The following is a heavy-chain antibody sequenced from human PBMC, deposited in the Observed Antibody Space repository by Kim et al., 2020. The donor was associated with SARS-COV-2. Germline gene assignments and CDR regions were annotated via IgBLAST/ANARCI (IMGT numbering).Heavy chain of an antibody. D-gene: IGHD3-10*01. V-gene: IGHV3-11*06. CDR3: ARDMGGSGSYYQFDP. CDR2: ISSSTSYT. CDR1: GFTFSDYY. J-gene: IGHJ5*02. Sequence: GGSLRLSCAASGFTFSDYYMSWIRQAPGKGLEWVSYISSSTSYTNYADSVKGRFTISRDNAKNSLYLQMNSLRAEDTAVYYCARDMGGSGSYYQFDPWGRGTLVTVSS.